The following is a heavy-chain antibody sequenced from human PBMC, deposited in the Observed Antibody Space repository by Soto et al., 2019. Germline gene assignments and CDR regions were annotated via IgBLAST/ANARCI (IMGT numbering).Heavy chain of an antibody. Sequence: SETLSLTCTVSGGSISSSSYYWDWVRQPPGKGLEWIASIYYSGGTYYNPSLKSRVTISVDTSKNQFSLNLSSVTAADTAVYYCASTQGFCSSTTCSLHKGYGMDVWGQGTTVTVSS. CDR2: IYYSGGT. CDR3: ASTQGFCSSTTCSLHKGYGMDV. V-gene: IGHV4-39*01. J-gene: IGHJ6*02. CDR1: GGSISSSSYY. D-gene: IGHD2-2*01.